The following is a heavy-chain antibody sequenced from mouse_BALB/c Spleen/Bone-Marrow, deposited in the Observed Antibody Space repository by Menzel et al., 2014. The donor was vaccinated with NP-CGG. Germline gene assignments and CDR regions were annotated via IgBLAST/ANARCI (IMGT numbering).Heavy chain of an antibody. V-gene: IGHV5-6-4*01. J-gene: IGHJ2*01. CDR2: ISSGGHYT. D-gene: IGHD2-4*01. CDR3: SKDGGYDYSYYFDY. CDR1: GFTFSSYS. Sequence: EVKVVESGGGLVKPGGSLKLSCAASGFTFSSYSMSWVRQTPEKRLEWVATISSGGHYTYYPDSVKGRFTISRDNAKNTLYLQMSSLKSEDTAMYYCSKDGGYDYSYYFDYWGQGTTLTVSS.